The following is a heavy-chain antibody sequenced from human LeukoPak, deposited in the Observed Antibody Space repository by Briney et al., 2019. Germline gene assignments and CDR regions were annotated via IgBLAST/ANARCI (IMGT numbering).Heavy chain of an antibody. CDR1: GFTFSSYA. V-gene: IGHV3-64*01. D-gene: IGHD2/OR15-2a*01. CDR2: ISSNGGST. CDR3: ARSTSQIGKFDY. J-gene: IGHJ4*02. Sequence: PGGSLRLSCAASGFTFSSYAMHWVRQAPGKGLEYVSAISSNGGSTYYANSVKGRFTISRDNAKNSLYLQMNSLRAEDTALYYCARSTSQIGKFDYWGQGTLVTVSS.